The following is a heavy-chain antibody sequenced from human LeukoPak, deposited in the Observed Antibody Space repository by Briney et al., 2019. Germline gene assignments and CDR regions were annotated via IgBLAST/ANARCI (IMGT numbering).Heavy chain of an antibody. Sequence: ASETLSLTCAVSDDSISSGGYSWSWIRQPPGKGLEWIGYIYHSGSTYYNPSLKSRVTISVDRSENQFSLKLSSVTAADTAVYYCARVDPSHYYGMDVWGQGTTVTVSS. D-gene: IGHD2-2*01. CDR3: ARVDPSHYYGMDV. V-gene: IGHV4-30-2*01. CDR2: IYHSGST. J-gene: IGHJ6*02. CDR1: DDSISSGGYS.